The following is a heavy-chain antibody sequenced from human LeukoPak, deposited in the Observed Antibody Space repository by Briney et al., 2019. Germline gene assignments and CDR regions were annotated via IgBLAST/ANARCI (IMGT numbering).Heavy chain of an antibody. J-gene: IGHJ6*03. CDR3: ARDELDIVVVPAAIDYYYYMDV. CDR2: ISSSGSTI. V-gene: IGHV3-11*04. D-gene: IGHD2-2*03. CDR1: GFTFSDYY. Sequence: GGSLRLSCAASGFTFSDYYMSWIRQAPGKGLEWVSYISSSGSTIYYADSVKGRLTISRDNAKNSLYLQMNSLRAEDTAVYYCARDELDIVVVPAAIDYYYYMDVWGKGTTVTVSS.